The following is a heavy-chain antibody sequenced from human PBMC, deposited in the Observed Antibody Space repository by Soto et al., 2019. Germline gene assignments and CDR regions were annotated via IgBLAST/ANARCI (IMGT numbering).Heavy chain of an antibody. D-gene: IGHD2-21*02. Sequence: PSETLSLTCTVSGASISSGGYYWTWIRQHPGKGLEWIGYIYDSASTYYNPSLKSRVTISADTSKTQFSLKLTSVTAADTALYYCVRGRSYNYESGDPRGIDAFDLWGQGTMVTV. CDR3: VRGRSYNYESGDPRGIDAFDL. V-gene: IGHV4-31*03. CDR1: GASISSGGYY. CDR2: IYDSAST. J-gene: IGHJ3*01.